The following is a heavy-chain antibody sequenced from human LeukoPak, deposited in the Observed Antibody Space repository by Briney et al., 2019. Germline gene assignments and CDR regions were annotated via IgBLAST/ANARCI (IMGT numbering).Heavy chain of an antibody. Sequence: ASVKVSCKASGYTFTSYYIHWGRQAPGQGLEWMGLLNPTGGGTKYAQTFQGRVTMTRDTSTSTVFMYLSSLRSEDTAVYYCARIRGYYYGSGENPFDIWGQGTMVTVSS. CDR3: ARIRGYYYGSGENPFDI. V-gene: IGHV1-46*01. D-gene: IGHD3-10*01. CDR1: GYTFTSYY. CDR2: LNPTGGGT. J-gene: IGHJ3*02.